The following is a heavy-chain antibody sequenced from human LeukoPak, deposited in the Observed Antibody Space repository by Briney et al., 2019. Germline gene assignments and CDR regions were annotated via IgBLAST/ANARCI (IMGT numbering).Heavy chain of an antibody. CDR1: GGTFSSYA. V-gene: IGHV1-69*04. J-gene: IGHJ4*02. Sequence: SVKVSCKASGGTFSSYAISWVRQAAGQGLEWMGRIIPILGIANYAQKFQGRVTITADKSTSTAYMELSSLRSEDTAVYYCARGSGYYYGSGSYYPHDYWGQGTLVTVSS. CDR3: ARGSGYYYGSGSYYPHDY. CDR2: IIPILGIA. D-gene: IGHD3-10*01.